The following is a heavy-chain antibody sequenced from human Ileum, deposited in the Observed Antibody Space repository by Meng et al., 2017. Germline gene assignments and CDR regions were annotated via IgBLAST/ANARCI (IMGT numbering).Heavy chain of an antibody. CDR3: ARRIRGGSYLG. V-gene: IGHV4-34*01. Sequence: QLMQWGAGTLKPSETLSLTCNVYGDSFTDYYWNWIRQPPGKGLEWIGEIHYSGSTDYNPSLESRVTISEDTSQKQFSLRLSSVTAADTAVYYCARRIRGGSYLGWGQGTLVTVSS. J-gene: IGHJ4*02. CDR1: GDSFTDYY. CDR2: IHYSGST. D-gene: IGHD1-26*01.